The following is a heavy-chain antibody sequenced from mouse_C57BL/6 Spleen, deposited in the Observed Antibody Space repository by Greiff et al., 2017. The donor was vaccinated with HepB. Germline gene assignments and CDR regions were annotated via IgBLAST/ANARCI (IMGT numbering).Heavy chain of an antibody. D-gene: IGHD3-3*01. CDR1: GFNIKDDY. V-gene: IGHV14-4*01. CDR2: IDPENGDT. Sequence: EVQLQQSGAELVRPGASVKLSCTASGFNIKDDYMHWVKQRPEQGLEWIGWIDPENGDTEYASKFQGKATITADTSSNTAYLQLSSLTSEDSAVYYCATPEEGSLDYWGQGTTLTVSS. J-gene: IGHJ2*01. CDR3: ATPEEGSLDY.